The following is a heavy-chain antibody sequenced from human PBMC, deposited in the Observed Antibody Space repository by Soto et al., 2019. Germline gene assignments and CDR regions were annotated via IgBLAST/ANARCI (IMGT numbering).Heavy chain of an antibody. Sequence: ASVKVSCKASGYTFTSYYMHWVRQAPGQGLEWMGIINPSGGSTSYAQKFQGRVTMTRDTSTSTVYMELSSLRSEDTAVYYCARDEEDYSSVYYYYGMDVWGQGTTVTVSS. CDR2: INPSGGST. J-gene: IGHJ6*02. D-gene: IGHD4-4*01. CDR3: ARDEEDYSSVYYYYGMDV. V-gene: IGHV1-46*01. CDR1: GYTFTSYY.